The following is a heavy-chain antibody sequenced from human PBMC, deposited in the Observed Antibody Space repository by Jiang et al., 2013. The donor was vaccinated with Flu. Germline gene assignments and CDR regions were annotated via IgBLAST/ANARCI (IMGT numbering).Heavy chain of an antibody. CDR2: VRYDGSTE. J-gene: IGHJ6*02. V-gene: IGHV3-30*02. CDR3: AKTETFAMEV. D-gene: IGHD3-16*01. Sequence: QLLESGGGVVQPGGSLRLSCAASGFTFSRHGMHWVRQAPGKGLEWVAFVRYDGSTEYYADSVKGRFTISRDNLKNTLYLQMNSLRADDSAVYFCAKTETFAMEVWGQGTAVTVSS. CDR1: GFTFSRHG.